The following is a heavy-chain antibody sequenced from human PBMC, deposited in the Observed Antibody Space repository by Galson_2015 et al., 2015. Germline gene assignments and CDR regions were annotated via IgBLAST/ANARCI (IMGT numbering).Heavy chain of an antibody. J-gene: IGHJ4*02. CDR3: ASWSGYSLDY. Sequence: PALVKPTQTLTLPFTFSGFSLSTSVVDVVWIRQPPGKTLDWLARIYWDFDKRYSPSLKSRLTINKDTYKNHLVLTMTNMDPVDPATYYCASWSGYSLDYWGQGTLVTVSS. V-gene: IGHV2-5*02. CDR2: IYWDFDK. D-gene: IGHD3-3*01. CDR1: GFSLSTSVVD.